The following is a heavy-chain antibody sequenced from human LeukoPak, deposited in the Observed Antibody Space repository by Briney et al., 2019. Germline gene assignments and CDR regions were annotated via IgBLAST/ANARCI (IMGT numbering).Heavy chain of an antibody. CDR3: AKPRLRGGYLFDY. D-gene: IGHD5-12*01. CDR1: GLTFSSYG. J-gene: IGHJ4*02. V-gene: IGHV3-30*18. Sequence: GGSLRLSCAASGLTFSSYGMHWVREAPGKGREWRAVVSDDGSNKYYEDSVRGRFTICRDNTKNTLYLQMSSLRDEDTAVYYCAKPRLRGGYLFDYWGQGTLVTVSS. CDR2: VSDDGSNK.